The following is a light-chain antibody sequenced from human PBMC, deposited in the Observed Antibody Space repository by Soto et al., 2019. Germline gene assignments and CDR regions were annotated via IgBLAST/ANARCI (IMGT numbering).Light chain of an antibody. V-gene: IGLV2-23*02. Sequence: QSALTQPASVSGSPGQSITISCTGTSSDVGAYTSVSWYQHHPDKAPKVMIYEVNKRPSGVSLRFSGSKSGNTASLTISGLQADDEAHYYCCSYAGGGTSRVFGTGTKVTVL. J-gene: IGLJ1*01. CDR3: CSYAGGGTSRV. CDR2: EVN. CDR1: SSDVGAYTS.